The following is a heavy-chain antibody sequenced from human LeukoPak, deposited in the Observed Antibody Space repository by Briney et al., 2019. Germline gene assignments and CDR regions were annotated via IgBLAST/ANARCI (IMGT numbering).Heavy chain of an antibody. V-gene: IGHV4-39*07. CDR2: IYYSGGT. J-gene: IGHJ3*02. CDR1: GGSISSSPYY. Sequence: PSETLSLTCTVSGGSISSSPYYWGWIRQPPGKGLEWIGSIYYSGGTYYNPSLKSRVTISVDTSKNQFSLKLSSVTAADTAVYYCATPTEMATIAPGSQDAFDIWGQGTMVTVSS. D-gene: IGHD5-24*01. CDR3: ATPTEMATIAPGSQDAFDI.